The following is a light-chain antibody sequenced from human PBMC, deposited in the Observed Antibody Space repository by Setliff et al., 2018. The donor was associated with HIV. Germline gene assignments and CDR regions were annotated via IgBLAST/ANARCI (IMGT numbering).Light chain of an antibody. J-gene: IGLJ1*01. CDR2: EVT. CDR3: CSYGSSDTFV. CDR1: SSDIGAHNY. V-gene: IGLV2-14*01. Sequence: QSVLTQPASVTVSPGQSIAISCTGSSSDIGAHNYVSWYQQHPAKAPKLIMYEVTKWPSGISDRFSGSKSGNTASLTISGLQADDEADYYCCSYGSSDTFVFGTGTKVTVL.